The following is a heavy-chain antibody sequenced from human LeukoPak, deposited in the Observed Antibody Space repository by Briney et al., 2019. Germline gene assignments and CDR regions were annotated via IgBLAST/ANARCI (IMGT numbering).Heavy chain of an antibody. CDR2: INPNSGGT. Sequence: ASVKVSCKASGYTFTGYYMHWVRQAPGQGLEWMGWINPNSGGTNYAQKFQGRVTMTRDTSTSTAYMELSRLRSDDTAVYYCARDPLYIWWLRTHPGQDYYFDYWGQGTPVTVSS. CDR1: GYTFTGYY. V-gene: IGHV1-2*02. CDR3: ARDPLYIWWLRTHPGQDYYFDY. D-gene: IGHD5-12*01. J-gene: IGHJ4*02.